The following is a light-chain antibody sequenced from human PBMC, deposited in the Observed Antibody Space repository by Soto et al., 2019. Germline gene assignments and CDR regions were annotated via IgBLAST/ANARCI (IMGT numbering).Light chain of an antibody. V-gene: IGKV3-20*01. CDR1: QSVSSSY. CDR3: QKYNSYSWT. J-gene: IGKJ1*01. CDR2: GES. Sequence: VLTQSPGTLSLSPGDSATLSCRASQSVSSSYLAWYQQKTGQAPRLLIYGESTRATGIPDRLSGSGSGTELNLTISRLQSDDSATYFCQKYNSYSWTCGQGTKVDIK.